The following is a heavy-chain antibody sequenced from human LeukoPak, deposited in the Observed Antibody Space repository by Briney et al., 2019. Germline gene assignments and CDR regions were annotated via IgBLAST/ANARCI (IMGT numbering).Heavy chain of an antibody. Sequence: ASVKVSCKASGYTFTSYGISWVRQAPGQGLEWMGWISAYNGNTNYAQKLQGRVTMTTDTSTSTAYMELRSLRSEDTAVYYCATVKNCGGDCYSRAGFDYWGQGTLVTVSS. V-gene: IGHV1-18*01. D-gene: IGHD2-21*02. J-gene: IGHJ4*02. CDR3: ATVKNCGGDCYSRAGFDY. CDR2: ISAYNGNT. CDR1: GYTFTSYG.